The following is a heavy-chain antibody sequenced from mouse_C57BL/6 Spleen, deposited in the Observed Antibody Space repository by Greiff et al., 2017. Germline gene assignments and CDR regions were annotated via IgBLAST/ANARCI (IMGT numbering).Heavy chain of an antibody. Sequence: QVQLKQPGAELVMPGASVKLSCKASGYTFTSYWMHWVKQRPGQGLEWIGEIDPSDSYTNYNQKFKGKSTLTVDKSSSTAYMQLSSLTSEDSAVYYGARMDYYGSSDGYAMDDWGQGTSVTVST. D-gene: IGHD1-1*01. CDR2: IDPSDSYT. CDR1: GYTFTSYW. V-gene: IGHV1-69*01. CDR3: ARMDYYGSSDGYAMDD. J-gene: IGHJ4*01.